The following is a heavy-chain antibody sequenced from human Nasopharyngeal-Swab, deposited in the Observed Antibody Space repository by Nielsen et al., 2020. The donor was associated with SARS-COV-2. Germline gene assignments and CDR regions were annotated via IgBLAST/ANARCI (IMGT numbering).Heavy chain of an antibody. CDR2: INDYEDRL. CDR3: VKDLRGRHVFES. J-gene: IGHJ3*02. D-gene: IGHD3-16*01. Sequence: GGSLRLSCSASGFTFSIHAMHWVRQAPGKGLEYVSTINDYEDRLYYADSVKGRFTISRDNSKNTLYLQMSSLRPEDTAVYWCVKDLRGRHVFESWGQVTMVTVSS. CDR1: GFTFSIHA. V-gene: IGHV3-64D*06.